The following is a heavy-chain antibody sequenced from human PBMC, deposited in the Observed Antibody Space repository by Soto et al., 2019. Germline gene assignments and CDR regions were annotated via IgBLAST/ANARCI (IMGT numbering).Heavy chain of an antibody. Sequence: SVKVSCKASGGTFSRYAISWVRQAPGQGLEWMGGIIPIFGTANYAQKFQGRVTITADESTSTAYMELSSLRSEDTAVYYCARDRGSTMGGNSGYYYYGMDVWGQGTTVTVSS. V-gene: IGHV1-69*13. J-gene: IGHJ6*02. D-gene: IGHD2-21*02. CDR3: ARDRGSTMGGNSGYYYYGMDV. CDR2: IIPIFGTA. CDR1: GGTFSRYA.